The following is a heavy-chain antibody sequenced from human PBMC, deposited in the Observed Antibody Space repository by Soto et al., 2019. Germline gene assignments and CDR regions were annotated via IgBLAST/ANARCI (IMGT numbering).Heavy chain of an antibody. CDR1: GFTFSSYW. D-gene: IGHD3-3*01. CDR3: ARGKPYYDFWSGYPDWGFNYYYMDV. V-gene: IGHV3-74*01. CDR2: INSDGSST. Sequence: GGSLRLSCAASGFTFSSYWMHWVRQAPGKGLVWVSRINSDGSSTSYADSVKGRFTISRDNAKNTLYLQMNSLRAEDTAVYYCARGKPYYDFWSGYPDWGFNYYYMDVWGKGTTVTVSS. J-gene: IGHJ6*03.